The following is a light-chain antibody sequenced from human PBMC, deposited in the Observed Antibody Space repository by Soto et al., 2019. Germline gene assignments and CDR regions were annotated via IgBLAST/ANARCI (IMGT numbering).Light chain of an antibody. V-gene: IGLV2-14*03. CDR3: CAYSTSGTHV. Sequence: QSALTQPASVSGSPGQSITFSCTGTSSDVGSYDYVSWHQQHPGKAPKLIIYDVNNRPSGVPSRFSGSKSGNTASLIISWLQTEDEADYYCCAYSTSGTHVLGTGTKVTVL. CDR2: DVN. CDR1: SSDVGSYDY. J-gene: IGLJ1*01.